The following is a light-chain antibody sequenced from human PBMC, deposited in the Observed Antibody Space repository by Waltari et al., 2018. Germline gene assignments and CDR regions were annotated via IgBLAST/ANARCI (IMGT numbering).Light chain of an antibody. V-gene: IGLV2-11*01. CDR1: SSHVGGYTY. CDR2: DVS. J-gene: IGLJ2*01. CDR3: CSYAGSYVV. Sequence: QSALTQPRPVSGSPGQSVTISCTGTSSHVGGYTYVSWYQQHPGKAPKLMIYDVSKRPSGVPDRFSGSKSGNTASLTISGLQAEDEADYYCCSYAGSYVVFGGGTKLTVL.